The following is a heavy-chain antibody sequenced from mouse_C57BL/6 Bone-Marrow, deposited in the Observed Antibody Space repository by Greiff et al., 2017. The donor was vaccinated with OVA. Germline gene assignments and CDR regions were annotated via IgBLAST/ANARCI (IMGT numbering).Heavy chain of an antibody. Sequence: QVQLQQPGAELVRPGTSVKLSCKASGYTFTNYWMHWVKQRPGQGLEWIGVIAPSDSYINYNQKFKGRATLTVDTSSSTAYMHLSSLTSEDSAVYYSAHYGRILYLHYWGQGTSLTVSS. CDR3: AHYGRILYLHY. V-gene: IGHV1-59*01. CDR1: GYTFTNYW. CDR2: IAPSDSYI. D-gene: IGHD1-1*01. J-gene: IGHJ2*02.